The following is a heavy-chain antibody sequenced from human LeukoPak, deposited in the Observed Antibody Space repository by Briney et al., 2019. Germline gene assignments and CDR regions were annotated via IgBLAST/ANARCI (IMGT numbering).Heavy chain of an antibody. Sequence: PSETLSLTCAVSGGSISSGGYSWSWIRQPPGKGLEWIGYIYHSGSTYYNPSLKSRVTISVDRSKNQFSLKLSSVTAADTAVYYCATLYLIEYYFDYWGQGTLVTVSS. D-gene: IGHD2/OR15-2a*01. J-gene: IGHJ4*02. CDR1: GGSISSGGYS. CDR3: ATLYLIEYYFDY. CDR2: IYHSGST. V-gene: IGHV4-30-2*01.